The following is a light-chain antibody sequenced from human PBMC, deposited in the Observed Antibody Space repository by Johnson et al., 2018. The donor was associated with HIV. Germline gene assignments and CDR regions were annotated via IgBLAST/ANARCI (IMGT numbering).Light chain of an antibody. CDR1: SSNIGNNF. CDR2: EDD. CDR3: GTWDSSLTSYV. V-gene: IGLV1-51*02. J-gene: IGLJ1*01. Sequence: SVLTQPPSVSAAPGQKVTISCSGSSSNIGNNFVSWYQQFPGKAPKLLVYEDDKRPSDIPDRFSGSKSGTSATLGITGLQPGDEADYYCGTWDSSLTSYVFGAGTKVTVL.